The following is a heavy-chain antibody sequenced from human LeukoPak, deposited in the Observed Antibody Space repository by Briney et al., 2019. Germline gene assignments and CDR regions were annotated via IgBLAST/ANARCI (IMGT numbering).Heavy chain of an antibody. V-gene: IGHV3-23*01. D-gene: IGHD6-6*01. CDR1: GFTFSSYS. Sequence: GGSLRLSCAASGFTFSSYSLSWVRQAPGKGLQWISTISSGAGSTFYADSVKGRFTISKDTSENTLSLHMNSLRPEDTAVYYCVKGGASSSEGGWGQGTLVTVSS. CDR3: VKGGASSSEGG. CDR2: ISSGAGST. J-gene: IGHJ4*02.